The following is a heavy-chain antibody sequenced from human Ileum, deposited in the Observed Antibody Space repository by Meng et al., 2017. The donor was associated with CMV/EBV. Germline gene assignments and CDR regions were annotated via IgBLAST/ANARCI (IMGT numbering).Heavy chain of an antibody. V-gene: IGHV1-69*05. Sequence: GHFSSYAISWVRQAPGQGLEWMGGIIPIFGTANYAQKFQGRVTITTDESTSTAYMELSSLRSEDTAVYYCAMSGTIFGVVIRGFDPWGQGTLVTVSS. CDR3: AMSGTIFGVVIRGFDP. D-gene: IGHD3-3*01. CDR1: GHFSSYA. J-gene: IGHJ5*02. CDR2: IIPIFGTA.